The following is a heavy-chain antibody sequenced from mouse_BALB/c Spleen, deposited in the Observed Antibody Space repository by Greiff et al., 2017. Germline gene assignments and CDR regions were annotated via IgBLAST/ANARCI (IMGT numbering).Heavy chain of an antibody. CDR3: ARNRPHYYGFDY. CDR2: IWSGGST. Sequence: QVQLKESGPGLVQPSQSLSITCTVSGFSLTSYGVHWVRQSPGKGLEWLGVIWSGGSTDYNAAFISRLSISKDNSKSQVFFKMNSLQANDTAIYCCARNRPHYYGFDYWGQGTTLTVAA. V-gene: IGHV2-2*02. D-gene: IGHD1-2*01. CDR1: GFSLTSYG. J-gene: IGHJ2*01.